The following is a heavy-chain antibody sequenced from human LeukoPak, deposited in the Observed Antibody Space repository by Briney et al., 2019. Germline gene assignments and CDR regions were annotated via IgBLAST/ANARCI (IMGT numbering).Heavy chain of an antibody. J-gene: IGHJ4*02. CDR1: GLTFSDSH. D-gene: IGHD5-12*01. CDR3: ASAIVATDQDPPFDF. V-gene: IGHV3-11*01. Sequence: GGSLRLPCAASGLTFSDSHMSWIRQAPGKGLEWVSYISGSGNTIYKADSVKGRFTISRDNAKNSLYLQMNSLRVEDTAVYYCASAIVATDQDPPFDFWGQGTLVTVSS. CDR2: ISGSGNTI.